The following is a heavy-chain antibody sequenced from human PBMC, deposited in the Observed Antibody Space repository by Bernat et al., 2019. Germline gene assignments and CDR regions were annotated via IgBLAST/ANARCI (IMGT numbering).Heavy chain of an antibody. CDR2: IAWNSGRT. CDR3: AKDVFADPRMCDAFDV. CDR1: GFNFDDYA. V-gene: IGHV3-9*01. J-gene: IGHJ3*01. Sequence: EVQLVESGGDLVQAGRSLRLSCAASGFNFDDYAMYWVRQGPVKGLEWVAGIAWNSGRTEYADSVKGRFTISRDNAKKSLYLDMDSLNVEDTGLYYCAKDVFADPRMCDAFDVWGQGTLVTVSS.